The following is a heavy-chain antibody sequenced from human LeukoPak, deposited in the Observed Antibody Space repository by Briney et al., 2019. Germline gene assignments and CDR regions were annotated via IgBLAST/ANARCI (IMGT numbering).Heavy chain of an antibody. V-gene: IGHV4-59*01. Sequence: PSETLSLTCTVSGGSISSYYWSWIRQPPGKGLEWIGYIYYSGGTNYNPSLKSRVTISVDTSKNQFPLKLSSVTAADTAVYYCARDNQYYDFWSGYDNWFDPWGQGTLVTVSS. CDR1: GGSISSYY. J-gene: IGHJ5*02. CDR2: IYYSGGT. CDR3: ARDNQYYDFWSGYDNWFDP. D-gene: IGHD3-3*01.